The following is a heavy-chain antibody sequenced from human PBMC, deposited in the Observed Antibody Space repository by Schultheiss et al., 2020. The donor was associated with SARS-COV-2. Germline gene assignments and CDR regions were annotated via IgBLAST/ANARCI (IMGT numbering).Heavy chain of an antibody. D-gene: IGHD3-10*01. CDR3: ARDENYYGSGSYYPFDY. Sequence: SETLSLTCAVYGGSFSGYYWSWIRQHPGKGLEWIGYIYYSGSTNYTTSLKSRVTISVDTYKNQFSLKLSSVTDADTAVYYCARDENYYGSGSYYPFDYWGQGTLVTVAS. CDR1: GGSFSGYY. CDR2: IYYSGST. V-gene: IGHV4-59*12. J-gene: IGHJ4*02.